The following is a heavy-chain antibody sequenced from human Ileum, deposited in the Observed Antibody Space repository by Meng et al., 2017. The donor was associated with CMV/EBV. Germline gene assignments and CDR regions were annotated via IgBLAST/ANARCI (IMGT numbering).Heavy chain of an antibody. CDR1: GGSVSSGSYY. Sequence: VSGGSVSSGSYYWSWIRQPPGKGLEWIGYIYYSGSTNYNPSLKSRVTISVDTSKNQFSLKLSSVTAADTAVYYCARDGPRGPDWYFDLWGRGTLVTVSS. CDR2: IYYSGST. V-gene: IGHV4-61*01. CDR3: ARDGPRGPDWYFDL. J-gene: IGHJ2*01.